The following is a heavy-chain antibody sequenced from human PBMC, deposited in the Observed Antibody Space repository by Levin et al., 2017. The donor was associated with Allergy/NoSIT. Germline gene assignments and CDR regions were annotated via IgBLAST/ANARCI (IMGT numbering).Heavy chain of an antibody. J-gene: IGHJ5*02. CDR2: INHTGST. CDR3: ARGPGDQVVSLWFDP. CDR1: GGSFSGYY. D-gene: IGHD2-15*01. Sequence: GSLRLSCAVYGGSFSGYYWSWIRQPPGKGLEWIGEINHTGSTNYKPSLKSRITISGDTSKNQISLKLSSVTAADTAVYYCARGPGDQVVSLWFDPWGQGTLVIVSS. V-gene: IGHV4-34*01.